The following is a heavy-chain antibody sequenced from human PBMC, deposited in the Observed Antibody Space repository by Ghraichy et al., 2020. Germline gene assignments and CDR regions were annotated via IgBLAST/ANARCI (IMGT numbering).Heavy chain of an antibody. D-gene: IGHD2-2*01. CDR3: AKNTVVVSAAILYYRYFGMDV. Sequence: GSLRLSCAASGFSFSTYAVNWVRQAPGKGLEWVSGISGGGGRTKYADSVKGRFTISRDNSKDTLYLQMNSLRAEDTAVYYCAKNTVVVSAAILYYRYFGMDVWGQGTTVIVSS. CDR1: GFSFSTYA. V-gene: IGHV3-23*01. J-gene: IGHJ6*01. CDR2: ISGGGGRT.